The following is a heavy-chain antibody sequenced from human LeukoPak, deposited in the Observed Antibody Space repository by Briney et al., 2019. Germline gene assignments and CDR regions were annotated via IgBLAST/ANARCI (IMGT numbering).Heavy chain of an antibody. CDR3: AKVESAAAGTGFDY. V-gene: IGHV3-23*01. CDR2: ISGSGGST. J-gene: IGHJ4*02. CDR1: GFTFSSYA. Sequence: QPGGSLLLSCAASGFTFSSYAMSWVRQAPGKGLEWISAISGSGGSTYYADSVKGRFTISSDNSKNTLYLQMNRLRAEDTAVYYCAKVESAAAGTGFDYWGQGTLVTVSS. D-gene: IGHD6-13*01.